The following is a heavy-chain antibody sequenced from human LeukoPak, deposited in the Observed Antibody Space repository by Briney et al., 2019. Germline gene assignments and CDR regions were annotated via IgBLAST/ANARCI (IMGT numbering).Heavy chain of an antibody. J-gene: IGHJ4*02. Sequence: GGSLRLSCTGSGFSFRDHSMNWVRQPPGKGLEWVGFITSKAYGEATHYAASVSGRFTFSRDDSKSVAYLQMNSLKTEDTAVYYCVRYDVMILPVWGQGTLVTVSS. CDR2: ITSKAYGEAT. V-gene: IGHV3-49*04. D-gene: IGHD3/OR15-3a*01. CDR1: GFSFRDHS. CDR3: VRYDVMILPV.